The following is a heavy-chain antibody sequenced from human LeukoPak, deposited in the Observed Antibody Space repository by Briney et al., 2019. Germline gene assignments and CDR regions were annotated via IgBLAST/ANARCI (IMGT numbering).Heavy chain of an antibody. V-gene: IGHV3-21*01. D-gene: IGHD7-27*01. CDR1: GFIFSDYS. CDR2: VSSRPNYI. J-gene: IGHJ4*02. CDR3: ARDLTGEPPFIDY. Sequence: GGSLRLSCAASGFIFSDYSMNWVRQAPGKGLEWVSSVSSRPNYIFYEDSVEGRFTISRDNAKNSLSLQMNSLRPEDTAVYYCARDLTGEPPFIDYWGQGTLVTVSS.